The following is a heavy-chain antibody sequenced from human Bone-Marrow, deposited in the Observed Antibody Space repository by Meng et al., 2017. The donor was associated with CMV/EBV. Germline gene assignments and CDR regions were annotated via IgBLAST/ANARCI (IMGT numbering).Heavy chain of an antibody. J-gene: IGHJ4*02. V-gene: IGHV1-69*05. CDR2: IIPIFGTA. CDR3: ARGQVWYRFLESFDY. D-gene: IGHD3-3*01. Sequence: SVKVSCKASGGTFSSYAITWVRQAPGQGLDWMGGIIPIFGTANYAQKFQGRVTITTDESTSTAYMDLSSLRSEDAAVYYCARGQVWYRFLESFDYWGQGTLVTVSS. CDR1: GGTFSSYA.